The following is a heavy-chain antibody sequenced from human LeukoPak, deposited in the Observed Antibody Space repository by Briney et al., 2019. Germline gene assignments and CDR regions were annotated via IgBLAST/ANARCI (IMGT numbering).Heavy chain of an antibody. CDR2: ISYDGSIK. J-gene: IGHJ4*02. V-gene: IGHV3-30-3*01. CDR1: GFTFNSYA. CDR3: ARDMGTGDY. Sequence: GGSLRLSCAASGFTFNSYAMHWVRQAPGKGLEWVAVISYDGSIKYYADSVKGRFTISRDNSKNTLYLQMNSLRPEDTAVYYCARDMGTGDYWGQGALVTVSS. D-gene: IGHD7-27*01.